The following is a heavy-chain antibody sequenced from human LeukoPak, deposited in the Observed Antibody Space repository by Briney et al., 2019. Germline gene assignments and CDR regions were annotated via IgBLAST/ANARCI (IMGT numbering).Heavy chain of an antibody. CDR3: ARDPWTNSDYDGFDY. D-gene: IGHD5-12*01. Sequence: TGRSLRLSCAASGFTFSSYAMHWVRQAPGKGLEWVAVISYDGSNKYYADSVKGRFTISRDNSKNTLYLQMNSLRAEDTAVYYCARDPWTNSDYDGFDYWGQGTLVTVSS. V-gene: IGHV3-30*04. CDR1: GFTFSSYA. CDR2: ISYDGSNK. J-gene: IGHJ4*02.